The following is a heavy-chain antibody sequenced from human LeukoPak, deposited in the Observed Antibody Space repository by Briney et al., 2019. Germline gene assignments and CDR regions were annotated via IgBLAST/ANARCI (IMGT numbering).Heavy chain of an antibody. D-gene: IGHD2-2*01. V-gene: IGHV3-23*01. CDR3: AKGRGIVVVPAANDY. Sequence: GGSLTLSCAASGLIFSSYAMSWVRQAPGKGLEWVSTISGSGGTTYYADSVKGRFTISRDNSKNTLYLQMNSLRAEDTAVYYCAKGRGIVVVPAANDYWGQGTLVTVSS. CDR1: GLIFSSYA. J-gene: IGHJ4*02. CDR2: ISGSGGTT.